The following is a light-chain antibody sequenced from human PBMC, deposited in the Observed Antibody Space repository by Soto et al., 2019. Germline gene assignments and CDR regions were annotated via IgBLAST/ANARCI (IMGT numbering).Light chain of an antibody. V-gene: IGLV2-14*01. CDR2: DVN. Sequence: QSALTQPASVSGSPGQSITLSCIGTSSDIGDYDYVSWYQRHPGRAPQLIIFDVNNRPSGVSNRFSGSKSGNTASLTISGLQAEDEADYYCTSYSSGSTHVVFAGGTKLTVL. CDR3: TSYSSGSTHVV. CDR1: SSDIGDYDY. J-gene: IGLJ2*01.